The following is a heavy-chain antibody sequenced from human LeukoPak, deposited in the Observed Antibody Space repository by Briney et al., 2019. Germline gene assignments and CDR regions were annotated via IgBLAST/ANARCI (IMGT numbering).Heavy chain of an antibody. Sequence: TLSLTCSVSGGSISSGGYYWSWIRQHPGKGLEWIGNIYYSGSTYYNPSLKSRVTISVDTSENQFSLKLTSVTAADTAVYYCASRCPSYCTGGSCYSCDYWGRGTLVTVSS. J-gene: IGHJ4*02. V-gene: IGHV4-31*03. CDR3: ASRCPSYCTGGSCYSCDY. D-gene: IGHD2-15*01. CDR2: IYYSGST. CDR1: GGSISSGGYY.